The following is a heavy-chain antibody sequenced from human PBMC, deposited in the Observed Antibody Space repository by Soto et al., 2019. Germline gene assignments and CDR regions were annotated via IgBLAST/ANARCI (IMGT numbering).Heavy chain of an antibody. V-gene: IGHV3-33*01. Sequence: GGSLRLSCAASGFTFSSYGMHWVRQAPGKGLEWVAVIWYDGSNKYYADSVKGRFTISRDNSKSTLYLQMNSLRAEDTAVYYCARDGIANYYYDSGPFDYWGQGTLVTVSS. CDR1: GFTFSSYG. D-gene: IGHD3-10*01. CDR3: ARDGIANYYYDSGPFDY. J-gene: IGHJ4*02. CDR2: IWYDGSNK.